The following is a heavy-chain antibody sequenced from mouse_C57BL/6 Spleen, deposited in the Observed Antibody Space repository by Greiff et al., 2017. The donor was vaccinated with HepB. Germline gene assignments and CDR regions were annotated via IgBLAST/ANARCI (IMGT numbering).Heavy chain of an antibody. CDR3: ARNYYGTVGWFAY. Sequence: QVQLKESGPELVKPGASVKISCKASGYAFSSSWMNWVKQRPGKGLEWIGRIYPGDGDTNYNGKFKGKATLTADKSSSTAYMQLSSLTSEDSAVYFCARNYYGTVGWFAYWGQGTLVTVSA. CDR2: IYPGDGDT. CDR1: GYAFSSSW. J-gene: IGHJ3*01. D-gene: IGHD1-1*01. V-gene: IGHV1-82*01.